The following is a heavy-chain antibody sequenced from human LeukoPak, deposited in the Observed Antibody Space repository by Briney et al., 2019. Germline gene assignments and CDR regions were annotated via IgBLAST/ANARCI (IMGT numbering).Heavy chain of an antibody. CDR1: GFTFSSYW. V-gene: IGHV3-74*01. J-gene: IGHJ5*02. CDR2: INTDGTNT. D-gene: IGHD2-2*02. Sequence: PGGSLRLSCAASGFTFSSYWMHWVRQAPGKGLVWVSRINTDGTNTGYADSVKGRFTISRDNAKNTLYLQMNSLRAEDTAVYYCARDPDCDSTSCYIGLYNWFDPWGQGTLVTVSS. CDR3: ARDPDCDSTSCYIGLYNWFDP.